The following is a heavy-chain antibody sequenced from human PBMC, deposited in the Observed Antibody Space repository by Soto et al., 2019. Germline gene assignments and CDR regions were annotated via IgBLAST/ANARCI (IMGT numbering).Heavy chain of an antibody. Sequence: ASVKVSCKASGYTFTGYYMHWVRQAPGQGLEWMGWINPNSGGTNYAQKFQGWVTMTRDTSISTAYMELSGLRSDDTAVYYCARDRGIAAAGYYYYGMDVWGQGTTVTVSS. J-gene: IGHJ6*02. V-gene: IGHV1-2*04. CDR3: ARDRGIAAAGYYYYGMDV. CDR1: GYTFTGYY. CDR2: INPNSGGT. D-gene: IGHD6-13*01.